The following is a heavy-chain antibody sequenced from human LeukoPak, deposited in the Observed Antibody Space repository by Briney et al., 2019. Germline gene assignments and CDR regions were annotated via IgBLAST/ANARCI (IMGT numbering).Heavy chain of an antibody. CDR2: IKGDGRST. D-gene: IGHD5-18*01. J-gene: IGHJ4*02. Sequence: QPGGSLRLSCAASGFTFSTFWMHWARQAPGKGLVWVSLIKGDGRSTNYAHSVKGRFTISRDNAKNTVYMQMNSLRAEDTAVYYCATGHSYGYEYWGQGTLVTVSS. CDR1: GFTFSTFW. CDR3: ATGHSYGYEY. V-gene: IGHV3-74*01.